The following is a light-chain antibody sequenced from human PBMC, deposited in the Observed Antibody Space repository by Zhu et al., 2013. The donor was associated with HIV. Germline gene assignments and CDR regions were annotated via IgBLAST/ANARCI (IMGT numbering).Light chain of an antibody. V-gene: IGKV3-11*01. CDR1: QSVASF. J-gene: IGKJ4*01. CDR3: QQYNNWPLT. Sequence: EIVSTQSPATLSLSPGDRATLSCRASQSVASFLAWYQQKPGQAPRLLIYEVFHRATGVPARFSGSGSGTEFTLTISSLQSEDFAVYYCQQYNNWPLTFGGGTKVEIK. CDR2: EVF.